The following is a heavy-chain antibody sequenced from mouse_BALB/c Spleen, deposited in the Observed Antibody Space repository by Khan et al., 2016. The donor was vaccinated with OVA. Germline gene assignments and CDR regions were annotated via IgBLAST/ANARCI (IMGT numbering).Heavy chain of an antibody. J-gene: IGHJ2*01. V-gene: IGHV3-2*02. D-gene: IGHD1-1*01. CDR3: ARGNYYGYYFDY. Sequence: EVQLQESGPGLVKPSQSLSLTCTVTGYSITSGYAWNWMRQFPGNKLEWRGYISYSGVTSYTPSLKSRISITRDTSKNQFFLQLNSVTTEDTATHYCARGNYYGYYFDYWGQGTTLTVSS. CDR2: ISYSGVT. CDR1: GYSITSGYA.